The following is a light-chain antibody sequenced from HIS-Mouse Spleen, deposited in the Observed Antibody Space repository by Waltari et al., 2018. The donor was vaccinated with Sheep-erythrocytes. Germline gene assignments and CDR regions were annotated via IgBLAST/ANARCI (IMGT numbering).Light chain of an antibody. V-gene: IGLV2-11*01. J-gene: IGLJ1*01. CDR1: SSDVGGYNY. CDR3: CSYAGSYNHV. Sequence: QSALTQPRSVSGSPGQSVTISCTGTSSDVGGYNYVSWYQRHQGKAPKLLIYDVSKRPSGVPDRFSGSKSGNQASLTISGLQAEDEADYYCCSYAGSYNHVFATGTKVTVL. CDR2: DVS.